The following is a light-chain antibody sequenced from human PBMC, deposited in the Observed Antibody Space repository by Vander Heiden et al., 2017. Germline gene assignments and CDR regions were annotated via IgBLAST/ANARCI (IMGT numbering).Light chain of an antibody. Sequence: DIHVTQSSSPLSASVGERVTITCRVSPGISSYFNWYRQKPGKLPKLLIYSASDLQSGVPSRFSGSGSGTDFTLTISSLQPEDVATYYGQRTYNAPPCTFGQGTKLEIK. CDR1: PGISSY. J-gene: IGKJ2*02. V-gene: IGKV1-27*01. CDR3: QRTYNAPPCT. CDR2: SAS.